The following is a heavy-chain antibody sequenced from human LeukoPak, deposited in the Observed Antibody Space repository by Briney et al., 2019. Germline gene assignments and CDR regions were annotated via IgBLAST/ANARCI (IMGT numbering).Heavy chain of an antibody. CDR2: IYYSGST. V-gene: IGHV4-59*01. CDR1: GGSISSYY. J-gene: IGHJ4*02. CDR3: ARYDFNKFFDY. Sequence: SETLSLTCTVSGGSISSYYWSWIRQPPGKGLEWIGYIYYSGSTNYNPSLKSRVTISVDTSKNQFSLKLSSVTAADTAVYYCARYDFNKFFDYWGQGILVTVSS. D-gene: IGHD3-3*01.